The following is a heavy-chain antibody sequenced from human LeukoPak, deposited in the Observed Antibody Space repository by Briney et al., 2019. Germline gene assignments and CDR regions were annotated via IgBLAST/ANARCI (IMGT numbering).Heavy chain of an antibody. V-gene: IGHV1-18*01. Sequence: ASVKVSCKASGYTFTNNGITWVRQAPGQGLEWMGWISPYNGNTNYAQKFQGRVTMTTDTSTSTAYMELRNLRSDDTALYYCATEGGWQPTDYGDHVCWGPGTLVTVSS. J-gene: IGHJ4*02. CDR3: ATEGGWQPTDYGDHVC. CDR2: ISPYNGNT. D-gene: IGHD4-17*01. CDR1: GYTFTNNG.